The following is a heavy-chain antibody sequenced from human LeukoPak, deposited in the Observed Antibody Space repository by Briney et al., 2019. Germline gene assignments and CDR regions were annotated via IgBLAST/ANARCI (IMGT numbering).Heavy chain of an antibody. Sequence: SQTLSLTCAISGDSVSGNSAAWTWISQSPSRGREWRGRPYYGSKWYNDYEVSVQSRITINPDTSKNQFSLQLNSVTPEDTAVYYCARGRLTTIANYYYYYIDVWGKGTTVTVSS. CDR1: GDSVSGNSAA. J-gene: IGHJ6*03. CDR3: ARGRLTTIANYYYYYIDV. D-gene: IGHD4-11*01. V-gene: IGHV6-1*01. CDR2: PYYGSKWYN.